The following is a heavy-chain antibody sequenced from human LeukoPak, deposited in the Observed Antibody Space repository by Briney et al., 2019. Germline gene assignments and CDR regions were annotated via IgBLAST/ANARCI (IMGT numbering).Heavy chain of an antibody. V-gene: IGHV4-39*07. CDR3: ATRKLGNDY. CDR2: IYYSGST. CDR1: GGSISSSSYY. Sequence: SETLSLTCSVSGGSISSSSYYWGWIRQPPGKGLEWIGNIYYSGSTYYHPSLNSRVTISVDTSKNQFSLKLTSVTAADTAVYYCATRKLGNDYWGQGTLVTVSS. J-gene: IGHJ4*02. D-gene: IGHD7-27*01.